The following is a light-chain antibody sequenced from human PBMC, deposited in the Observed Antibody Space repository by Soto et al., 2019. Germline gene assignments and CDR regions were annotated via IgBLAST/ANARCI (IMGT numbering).Light chain of an antibody. V-gene: IGLV2-14*01. J-gene: IGLJ2*01. CDR1: SRDVGYYDY. CDR2: EVT. CDR3: SSFTRGTTLV. Sequence: QSALTQPASVSGSLGQSITISCTGTSRDVGYYDYVSWYQQHPGRAPKLMIYEVTYRPSGVSNRFSGSESGNTASLTISGLQAEDEADYYCSSFTRGTTLVFGGGTKVTVL.